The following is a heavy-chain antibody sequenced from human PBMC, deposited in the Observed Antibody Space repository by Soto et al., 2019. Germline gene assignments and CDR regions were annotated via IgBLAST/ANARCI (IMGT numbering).Heavy chain of an antibody. D-gene: IGHD5-18*01. J-gene: IGHJ4*02. CDR2: ISYDGSNK. CDR3: ARERGYHFDY. V-gene: IGHV3-30*19. CDR1: GFNFSSYG. Sequence: PGGSLRLSCEASGFNFSSYGIHWVRQAPGKGLEWVAVISYDGSNKYYADSVKGRFTISRDNSKNTLYLQMNSLRAEDTAVYYCARERGYHFDYWGQGTLVTVSS.